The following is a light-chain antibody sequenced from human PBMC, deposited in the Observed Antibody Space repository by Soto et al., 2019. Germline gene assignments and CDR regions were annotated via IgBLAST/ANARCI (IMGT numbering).Light chain of an antibody. CDR2: KAS. Sequence: DIQMTQSPSTLSASVGDRVTITCRASQSINSWLAWYQQKPGTAPKVLIYKASILQSGVPSRFSGSGSGTEFTLTISSLQPDDFATYYCQQYNSYPYTFGQGTKLEIK. CDR3: QQYNSYPYT. CDR1: QSINSW. V-gene: IGKV1-5*03. J-gene: IGKJ2*01.